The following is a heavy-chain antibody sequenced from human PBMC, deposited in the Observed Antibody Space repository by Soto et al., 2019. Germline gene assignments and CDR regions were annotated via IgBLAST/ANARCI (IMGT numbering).Heavy chain of an antibody. CDR2: IYYSGST. J-gene: IGHJ3*02. CDR3: ARVRYFDWLAPLDAFDI. V-gene: IGHV4-59*01. Sequence: SETLSLTCTVSGGSISSYYWSWIRQPPGKGLEWIGYIYYSGSTNYNPSLKSRVTISVDTSKNQFSLKLSSVTAADTAVYYCARVRYFDWLAPLDAFDIWGQGTMVTVSS. CDR1: GGSISSYY. D-gene: IGHD3-9*01.